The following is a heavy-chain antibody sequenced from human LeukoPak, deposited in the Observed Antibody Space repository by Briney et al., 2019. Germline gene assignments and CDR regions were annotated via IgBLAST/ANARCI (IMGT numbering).Heavy chain of an antibody. J-gene: IGHJ4*02. CDR1: GYTFTNYD. V-gene: IGHV1-18*01. D-gene: IGHD4-23*01. CDR2: ISTYSGST. Sequence: ASVKVSCKASGYTFTNYDFSWVRQAPGQGLEWMRWISTYSGSTNYAQKLQGRVTMTTDTSTSTAYMELRSLSSDDTAVYYCARQGYGGNPQGAADYWGQGTLVTVSS. CDR3: ARQGYGGNPQGAADY.